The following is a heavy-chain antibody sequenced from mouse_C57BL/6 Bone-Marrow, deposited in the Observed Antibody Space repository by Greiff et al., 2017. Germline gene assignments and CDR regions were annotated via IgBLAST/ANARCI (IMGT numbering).Heavy chain of an antibody. CDR2: IDPSDSET. CDR1: GYTFTSYW. Sequence: QVHVKQPGAELVRPGSSVKLSCKASGYTFTSYWMHWVKQRPIQGLEWIGNIDPSDSETHYNQKFKDKATLTVDKSSSTAYMQLSSLTSEDSAVYYCAKGIYLYAMDYWGQGTSVTVSS. D-gene: IGHD5-5*01. V-gene: IGHV1-52*01. CDR3: AKGIYLYAMDY. J-gene: IGHJ4*01.